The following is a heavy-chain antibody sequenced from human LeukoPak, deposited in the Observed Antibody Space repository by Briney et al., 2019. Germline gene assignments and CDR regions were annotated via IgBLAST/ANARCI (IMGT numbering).Heavy chain of an antibody. J-gene: IGHJ6*04. Sequence: PGGSLRLSCAASGFTFSSYGMHRVRQAPGKGLEWVAVIWYDGSNKYYADSVKGRFTISRDNSKNTLYLQMNSLRAEDTAVYYCAREKIVVVPAATGYYYYYYGMDVWGKGTTVTVSS. V-gene: IGHV3-33*01. D-gene: IGHD2-2*01. CDR1: GFTFSSYG. CDR3: AREKIVVVPAATGYYYYYYGMDV. CDR2: IWYDGSNK.